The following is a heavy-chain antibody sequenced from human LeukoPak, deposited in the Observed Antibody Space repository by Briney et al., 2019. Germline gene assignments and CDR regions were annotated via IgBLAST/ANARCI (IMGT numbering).Heavy chain of an antibody. D-gene: IGHD5-24*01. CDR3: ARGREMATLKAFDP. CDR1: GGSINNYY. V-gene: IGHV4-59*01. Sequence: SETLSLTCTVSGGSINNYYWSWIRQAPGKGLEWIGYIYYSGSANYNPSLKSRVTISVDTSKNQFSLRLSSVTAADTAVYYCARGREMATLKAFDPWGQGTLVTVSP. J-gene: IGHJ5*02. CDR2: IYYSGSA.